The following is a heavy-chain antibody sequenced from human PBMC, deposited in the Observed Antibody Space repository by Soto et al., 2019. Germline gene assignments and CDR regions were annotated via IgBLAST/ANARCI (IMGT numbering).Heavy chain of an antibody. Sequence: ASVKVSCKVSGYTLTELSMHWVRQAPGKGLEWMGGFDPEDGETIYAQKFQGRVTMTEDTSTDTAYMELSSLRSEDTAVYYCATAVTIFGVVTTFYYFDYWGQGTLVTGSS. CDR3: ATAVTIFGVVTTFYYFDY. CDR2: FDPEDGET. CDR1: GYTLTELS. V-gene: IGHV1-24*01. D-gene: IGHD3-3*01. J-gene: IGHJ4*02.